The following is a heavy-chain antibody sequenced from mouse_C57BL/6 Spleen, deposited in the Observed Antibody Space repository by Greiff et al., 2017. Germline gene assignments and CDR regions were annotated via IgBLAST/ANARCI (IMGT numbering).Heavy chain of an antibody. V-gene: IGHV1-5*01. CDR1: GYTFTSYW. D-gene: IGHD2-4*01. CDR2: IYPGNSDT. J-gene: IGHJ4*01. CDR3: TGGYYDYEDYYARDY. Sequence: EVQLQQSGTVLARPGASVKMSCKTSGYTFTSYWMHWVKQRPGQGLEWIGAIYPGNSDTSYNQKFKGKAKLTAVTSASTAYMELSSLTNEDSAVYYCTGGYYDYEDYYARDYWGQGTSVTVSS.